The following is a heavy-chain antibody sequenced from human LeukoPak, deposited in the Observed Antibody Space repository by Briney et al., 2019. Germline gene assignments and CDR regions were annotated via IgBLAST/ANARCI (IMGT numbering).Heavy chain of an antibody. Sequence: RTSETLSLTCTVSGGSVSTDCWSWIRLPAGGWLEWIWYVYYSGSTNYKPPRKGGVPISVDTSKNQFSLKLNSVTAADTAVYYCAREPGYRTNWFDPWGQGTLVTVSS. CDR2: VYYSGST. CDR1: GGSVSTDC. J-gene: IGHJ5*02. V-gene: IGHV4-59*02. CDR3: AREPGYRTNWFDP. D-gene: IGHD6-13*01.